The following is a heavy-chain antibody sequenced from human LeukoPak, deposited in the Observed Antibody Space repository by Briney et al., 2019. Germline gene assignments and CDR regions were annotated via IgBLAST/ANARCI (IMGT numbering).Heavy chain of an antibody. CDR2: ITTGSTYM. D-gene: IGHD6-19*01. J-gene: IGHJ4*02. V-gene: IGHV3-21*01. Sequence: GGSLRLSCAASGFTFSAYTILWVRQAPGQGLEWVSVITTGSTYMYYADSVKGRFTISRDNAKNSVSLQMNSLTSEDTAVYYCVKADPREAGGPDHWGQGTLVTVSS. CDR1: GFTFSAYT. CDR3: VKADPREAGGPDH.